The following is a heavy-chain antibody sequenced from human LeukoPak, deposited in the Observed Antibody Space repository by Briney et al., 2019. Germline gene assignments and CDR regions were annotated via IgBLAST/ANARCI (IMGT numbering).Heavy chain of an antibody. J-gene: IGHJ4*02. CDR3: ARDDSLGY. V-gene: IGHV3-21*01. CDR1: GITFSDYY. Sequence: PGGSLRLSCTVSGITFSDYYMNWVRQAPGKGLEWVSSISSSSSYIYYADSVKGRFTISRDNAKNSLYLQMNSLRAEDTAVYYCARDDSLGYWGQGTLVTVSS. D-gene: IGHD2-21*01. CDR2: ISSSSSYI.